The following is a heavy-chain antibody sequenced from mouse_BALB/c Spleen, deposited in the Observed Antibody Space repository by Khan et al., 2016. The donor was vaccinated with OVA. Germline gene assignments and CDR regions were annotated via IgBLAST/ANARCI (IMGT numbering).Heavy chain of an antibody. Sequence: QVQLQQPGPGLVAPSQSLYITCTVSGFSLSGYNIHWVRQPPGKGLEWLGMIWGGGGTDYNSTLKIRLSISKDNSKSQVFLKMNSLQTDDTAMYYCARAYYRYDGYYAMDYWGQGTSVTVSS. V-gene: IGHV2-6-4*01. D-gene: IGHD2-14*01. CDR2: IWGGGGT. CDR3: ARAYYRYDGYYAMDY. J-gene: IGHJ4*01. CDR1: GFSLSGYN.